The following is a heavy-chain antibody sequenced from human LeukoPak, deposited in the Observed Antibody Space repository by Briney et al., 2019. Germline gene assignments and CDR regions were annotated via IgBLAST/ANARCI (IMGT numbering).Heavy chain of an antibody. J-gene: IGHJ5*02. CDR1: GASIARGSYH. Sequence: PSETLSLTCAISGASIARGSYHWDWIRQPAGARPEYIERISAGGRTNYNPSHKSRLTISMDTSKNHVSLRLSSVTAADTAVYYCTRGGHDYGGSFDTWGQGILVTVSS. CDR3: TRGGHDYGGSFDT. D-gene: IGHD4-23*01. CDR2: ISAGGRT. V-gene: IGHV4-61*02.